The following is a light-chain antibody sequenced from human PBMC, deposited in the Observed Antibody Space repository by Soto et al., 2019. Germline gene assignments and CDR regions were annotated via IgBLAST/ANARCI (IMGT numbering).Light chain of an antibody. CDR2: DAS. CDR3: QQYKSYPWT. Sequence: DIQMTQSPSTLSASGGDRFTIXXRASQSISSWLAWYQQKPGKAPKXLIYDASSLESGVPSRFSGSGAGTEFTLTISSLQPDDFATYYCQQYKSYPWTFGQGTKVDI. V-gene: IGKV1-5*01. J-gene: IGKJ1*01. CDR1: QSISSW.